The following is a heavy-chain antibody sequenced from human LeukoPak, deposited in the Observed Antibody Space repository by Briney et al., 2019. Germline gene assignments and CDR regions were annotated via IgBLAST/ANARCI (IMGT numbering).Heavy chain of an antibody. J-gene: IGHJ4*02. CDR3: AKANAYYNLLTGYYGAPDY. CDR1: GFTFSSYW. Sequence: GGSLRLSCAASGFTFSSYWMHWVRQAPGKGLVWVSRINSDGSSTNYADSVKGRFTLSRDNSKSTLYLQMNSLRAEDTALYYCAKANAYYNLLTGYYGAPDYWGQGTLVTVSS. V-gene: IGHV3-74*01. D-gene: IGHD3-9*01. CDR2: INSDGSST.